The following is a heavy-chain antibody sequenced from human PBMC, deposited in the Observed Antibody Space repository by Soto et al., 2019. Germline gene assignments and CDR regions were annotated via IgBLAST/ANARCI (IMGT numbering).Heavy chain of an antibody. CDR2: INAGNGNT. CDR3: ASCTGVWLLCRYYYGMDV. J-gene: IGHJ6*02. CDR1: GYTFTSYA. D-gene: IGHD3-3*01. Sequence: ASVKVSCKASGYTFTSYAMHWVRQAPGQRLEWMGWINAGNGNTKYSQKFQGRVTITRDTSASTAYMELSSLRSEDTAVYYCASCTGVWLLCRYYYGMDVWGQGTTVTVSS. V-gene: IGHV1-3*01.